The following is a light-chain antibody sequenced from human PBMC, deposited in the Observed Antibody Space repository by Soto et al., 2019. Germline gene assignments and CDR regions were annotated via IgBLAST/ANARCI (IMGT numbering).Light chain of an antibody. CDR3: HQRYSTPWT. Sequence: DIQMTQSQSSLSASVGDRVTITCRASQSITNYLNWYQQKPGKAPKLLIYAASSLKSGVPSRFSGLESGTAFTLSSSSLQPEDFATYYCHQRYSTPWTFGQGTKV. CDR2: AAS. J-gene: IGKJ1*01. CDR1: QSITNY. V-gene: IGKV1-39*01.